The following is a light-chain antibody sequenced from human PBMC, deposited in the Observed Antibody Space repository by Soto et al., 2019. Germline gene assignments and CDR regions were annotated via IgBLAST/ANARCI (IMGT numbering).Light chain of an antibody. J-gene: IGLJ2*01. Sequence: QSALTQPRSVSGSPGQSVTISCTGTSSDFGDYNLVSWYQQHPGKAPKLMIYYVSSRPSGVPDRFSGSKSGNTASLTISGLQAEDEADYYCCSSAGTYTWLFGGGTKLTVL. CDR3: CSSAGTYTWL. CDR1: SSDFGDYNL. V-gene: IGLV2-11*01. CDR2: YVS.